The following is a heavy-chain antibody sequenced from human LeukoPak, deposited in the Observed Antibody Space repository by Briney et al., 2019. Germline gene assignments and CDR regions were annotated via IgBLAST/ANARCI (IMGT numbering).Heavy chain of an antibody. J-gene: IGHJ3*02. Sequence: ASVKVSCKASGYTFSGNYMHWVRQAPGQGLEWMGRINPNSGGTNYAQKFQGRVTLTRDTSISTAYMELTRLTSDDTAVYYCARETLYDSGSYYAFENWGQGTMVTVSS. CDR2: INPNSGGT. V-gene: IGHV1-2*02. CDR1: GYTFSGNY. CDR3: ARETLYDSGSYYAFEN. D-gene: IGHD3-10*01.